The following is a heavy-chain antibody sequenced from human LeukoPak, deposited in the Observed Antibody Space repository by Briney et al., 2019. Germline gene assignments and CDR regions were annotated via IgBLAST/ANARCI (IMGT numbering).Heavy chain of an antibody. CDR2: TSSSGYTM. Sequence: GGSLRLSCAASGFTVSSYNMNWVRQTPGKGLEWVSYTSSSGYTMHHADSVKGRFTVSRDSAKNSLYLQMNSLRDEDAAVYFCARGCASCGHYNYYFMDVWGKGTTDTVSS. V-gene: IGHV3-48*02. CDR1: GFTVSSYN. CDR3: ARGCASCGHYNYYFMDV. D-gene: IGHD2-2*01. J-gene: IGHJ6*03.